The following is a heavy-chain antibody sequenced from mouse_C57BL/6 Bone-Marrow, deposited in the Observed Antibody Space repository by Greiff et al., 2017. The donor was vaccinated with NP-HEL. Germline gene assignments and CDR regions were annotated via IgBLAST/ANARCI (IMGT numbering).Heavy chain of an antibody. CDR1: GFTFNTYA. Sequence: EVMLVESGGGLVQPKGSLKLSCAASGFTFNTYAMHWVRQAPGKGLEWVARIRSKSSNYATYYADSVKDRFTISRDDSQSMLYLQMNNLKTEDTAMYYCVRSNIYDGYSYWYFDVWGTGTTVTVSS. CDR3: VRSNIYDGYSYWYFDV. CDR2: IRSKSSNYAT. J-gene: IGHJ1*03. V-gene: IGHV10-3*01. D-gene: IGHD2-3*01.